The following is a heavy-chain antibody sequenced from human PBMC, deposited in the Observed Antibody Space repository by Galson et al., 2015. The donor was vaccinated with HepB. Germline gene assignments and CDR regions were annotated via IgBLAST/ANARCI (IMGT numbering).Heavy chain of an antibody. V-gene: IGHV1-8*01. CDR1: GYTFTSYD. CDR2: MNPNSGNT. Sequence: SVKVSCKASGYTFTSYDINWVRQATGQGLEWMGWMNPNSGNTGYAQKFQGRVTMTRNTSISTAYMELSNLRSEDTAVYYCARRLGNCSSTSCYAGEAGYYYYYGMDVWGQGTTVTVSS. CDR3: ARRLGNCSSTSCYAGEAGYYYYYGMDV. J-gene: IGHJ6*02. D-gene: IGHD2-2*01.